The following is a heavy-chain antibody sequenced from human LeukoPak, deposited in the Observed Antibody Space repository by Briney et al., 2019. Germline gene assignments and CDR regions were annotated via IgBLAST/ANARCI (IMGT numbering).Heavy chain of an antibody. V-gene: IGHV6-1*01. CDR1: GDSVSSNSAV. CDR2: TYYRYKRYN. D-gene: IGHD6-19*01. J-gene: IGHJ4*02. CDR3: VRESTGYTSDWYGVNYFDY. Sequence: SQTLALICAISGDSVSSNSAVWNWIRQSPSRGLEWLGRTYYRYKRYNDYAVSVKSRITINPDTSKNQFSLQLNSVTPEDTAVYYCVRESTGYTSDWYGVNYFDYWGQGTLVTVSS.